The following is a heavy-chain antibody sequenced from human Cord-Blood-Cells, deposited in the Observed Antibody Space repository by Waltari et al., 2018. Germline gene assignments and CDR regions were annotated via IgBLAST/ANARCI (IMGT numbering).Heavy chain of an antibody. V-gene: IGHV4-39*01. CDR3: ARHVRGHYGSGSPYYMDV. Sequence: QLQLQESGPGLVKPSETLSLTCTVSGGSISSSSYYWGWIRQPPGKGLEWIGSNYYSGRTYHNPSLKSRVTISVDTSKNQFSLKRSSVTAADTAVYYGARHVRGHYGSGSPYYMDVWGKGTTVTVSS. CDR1: GGSISSSSYY. D-gene: IGHD3-10*01. CDR2: NYYSGRT. J-gene: IGHJ6*03.